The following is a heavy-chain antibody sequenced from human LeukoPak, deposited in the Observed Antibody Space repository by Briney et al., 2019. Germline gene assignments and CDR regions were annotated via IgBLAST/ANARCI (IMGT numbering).Heavy chain of an antibody. CDR3: AKDNWYCSGGSCFSGWFDP. D-gene: IGHD2-15*01. CDR2: ISYDGSNK. Sequence: GRSLRLSCAASGFTFSSYGMHWVRQAPGKGLEWVAVISYDGSNKYYADSVKGRFTISRDNSKNTLYLQMNSLRAEDTAVYYCAKDNWYCSGGSCFSGWFDPWGQGTLVTVSS. CDR1: GFTFSSYG. J-gene: IGHJ5*02. V-gene: IGHV3-30*18.